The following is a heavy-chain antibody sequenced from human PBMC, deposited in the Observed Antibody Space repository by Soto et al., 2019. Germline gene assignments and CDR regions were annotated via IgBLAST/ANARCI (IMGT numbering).Heavy chain of an antibody. J-gene: IGHJ6*02. CDR3: TSNRGPNTAINSYYGIDV. V-gene: IGHV4-4*02. CDR2: IDHSGST. D-gene: IGHD5-18*01. CDR1: GGSVNSPNW. Sequence: SETLSLTCAVSGGSVNSPNWWSWVRQPPGQGLEWIGEIDHSGSTYYSPSLKSRVTISVEKSKNQFSLKLTSVTAADTVVYYCTSNRGPNTAINSYYGIDVWGLGTTVTVSS.